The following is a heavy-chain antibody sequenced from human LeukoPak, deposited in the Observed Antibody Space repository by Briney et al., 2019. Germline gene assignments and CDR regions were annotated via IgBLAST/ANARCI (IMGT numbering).Heavy chain of an antibody. D-gene: IGHD6-13*01. CDR2: IRSSGSTI. CDR3: ARGEYIAAAEGAFDI. V-gene: IGHV3-48*04. Sequence: GGSLRLSCAASGFSVSSYSMNWVRQAPGKGLEWVSYIRSSGSTIYYAASVKGRFTISRDNAKNSLYLQMNSLRAEDTAVYYCARGEYIAAAEGAFDIWGQGTMVTVSS. J-gene: IGHJ3*02. CDR1: GFSVSSYS.